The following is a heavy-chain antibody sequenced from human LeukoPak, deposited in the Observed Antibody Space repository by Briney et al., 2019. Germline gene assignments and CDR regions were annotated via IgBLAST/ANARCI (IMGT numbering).Heavy chain of an antibody. V-gene: IGHV3-23*01. Sequence: GGSLRLSCAASGFTFSSYAISWVRQAPGKGLEWVSALTSGGSTFYADSVKGRFTISRDNSKNTLSLRMNSLRAEDTAVYYCARESIVGLTPFLQIWGQGTMVTVSS. J-gene: IGHJ3*02. CDR2: LTSGGST. CDR1: GFTFSSYA. CDR3: ARESIVGLTPFLQI. D-gene: IGHD1-26*01.